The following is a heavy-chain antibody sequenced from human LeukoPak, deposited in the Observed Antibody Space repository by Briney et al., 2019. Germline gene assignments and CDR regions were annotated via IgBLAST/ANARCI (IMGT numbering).Heavy chain of an antibody. J-gene: IGHJ4*02. CDR2: ISSSSSYI. CDR1: GFTFSSYA. V-gene: IGHV3-21*01. Sequence: PGGSLRLSCAASGFTFSSYAMSWVRQAPGKGLEWVSSISSSSSYIYYADSVKGRFTISRDNAKNSLYLQMNSLRAEDTAVYYCARGSHYYDSSGYYSDYWGQGTLVTVSS. D-gene: IGHD3-22*01. CDR3: ARGSHYYDSSGYYSDY.